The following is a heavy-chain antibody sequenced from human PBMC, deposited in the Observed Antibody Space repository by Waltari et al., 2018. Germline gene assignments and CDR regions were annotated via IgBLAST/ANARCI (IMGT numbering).Heavy chain of an antibody. CDR3: AIRPRSGSYFES. D-gene: IGHD1-26*01. CDR2: IRNDASCK. Sequence: QVQLVESGGGVLQPGWSLRLSCAASGFTFSSFGMHWVRQAPGKGLEGVAYIRNDASCKYYAESVRGRFTISRNNSRNKLSLQMNSLRTDDTAVYYCAIRPRSGSYFESWGQGSLVTVSS. J-gene: IGHJ4*01. V-gene: IGHV3-30*02. CDR1: GFTFSSFG.